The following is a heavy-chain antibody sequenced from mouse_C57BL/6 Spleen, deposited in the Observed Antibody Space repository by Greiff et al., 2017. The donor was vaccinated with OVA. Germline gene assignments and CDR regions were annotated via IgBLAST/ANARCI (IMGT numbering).Heavy chain of an antibody. CDR2: INPNYGTT. Sequence: VHVKQSGPELVKPGASVKISCKASGYSFTDYNMNWVKQSNGKSLEWIGVINPNYGTTSYNQKFKGKATLTVDQSSSTAYMQLNSLTSEDSAVYYCAREGKLLPSMDYWGQGTTLTVSS. CDR3: AREGKLLPSMDY. V-gene: IGHV1-39*01. CDR1: GYSFTDYN. J-gene: IGHJ2*01. D-gene: IGHD2-10*02.